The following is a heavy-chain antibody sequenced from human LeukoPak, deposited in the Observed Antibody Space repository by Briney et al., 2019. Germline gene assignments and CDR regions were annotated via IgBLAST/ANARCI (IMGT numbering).Heavy chain of an antibody. Sequence: PGGSLRLSCAASGFTFSSYSMNWVRQAPGKELEWVSSISSSSSYIYYADSVKGRFTISRDNAKNSLYLQMNSLRAEDTAVYYCARDPAGYSGYDTDYWGQGTLVTVSS. J-gene: IGHJ4*02. D-gene: IGHD5-12*01. CDR3: ARDPAGYSGYDTDY. CDR1: GFTFSSYS. CDR2: ISSSSSYI. V-gene: IGHV3-21*01.